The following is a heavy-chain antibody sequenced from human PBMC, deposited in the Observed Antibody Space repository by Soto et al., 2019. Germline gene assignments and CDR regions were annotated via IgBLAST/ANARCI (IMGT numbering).Heavy chain of an antibody. CDR1: GFIFSDYA. V-gene: IGHV3-30*04. CDR3: AREWGRYCSGGRCYPGFLDY. D-gene: IGHD2-15*01. J-gene: IGHJ4*02. Sequence: GGSLRLSCEVSGFIFSDYAVHWVRQAPGKGLEWVAVISYDERNTYYADSVKGRFTGSRDNSKNTLFLQMNSLRPDDTAVYYCAREWGRYCSGGRCYPGFLDYWGQGTLVTVSS. CDR2: ISYDERNT.